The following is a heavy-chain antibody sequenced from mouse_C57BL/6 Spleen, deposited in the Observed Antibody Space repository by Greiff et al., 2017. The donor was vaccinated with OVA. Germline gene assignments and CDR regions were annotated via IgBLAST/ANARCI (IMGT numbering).Heavy chain of an antibody. V-gene: IGHV1-19*01. D-gene: IGHD2-4*01. CDR3: ARQGYYDYLYYFDY. CDR1: GYTFTDYY. CDR2: INPYNGGT. J-gene: IGHJ2*01. Sequence: VQLQQSGPVLVKPGASVKMSCKASGYTFTDYYMNWVKQSHGKSLEWIGVINPYNGGTSYNQKFKGKATLTVDKSSSTAYMELNSLTSEDSAVYYCARQGYYDYLYYFDYWGQGTTLTVSS.